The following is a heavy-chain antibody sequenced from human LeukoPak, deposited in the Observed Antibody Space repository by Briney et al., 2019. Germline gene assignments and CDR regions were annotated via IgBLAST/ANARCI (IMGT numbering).Heavy chain of an antibody. D-gene: IGHD3-3*01. V-gene: IGHV1-8*01. CDR3: AKVAQANDYDFWSGYHTYLES. Sequence: ASVKVSCKASGYTFTSYDINWVRQATGQGLEWMGWMNPNSGNTGYAQKFQGRVIMTRNTSISTAYLELSSLRSEDTAVYYCAKVAQANDYDFWSGYHTYLESWRQGTLVTVSS. J-gene: IGHJ1*01. CDR1: GYTFTSYD. CDR2: MNPNSGNT.